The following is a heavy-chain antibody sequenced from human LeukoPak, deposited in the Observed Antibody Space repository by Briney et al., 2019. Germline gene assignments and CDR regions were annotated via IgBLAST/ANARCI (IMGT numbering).Heavy chain of an antibody. CDR2: INDSGST. Sequence: KPSETLSLTCAVYGGSFSGYYWSWIRQPPGKGLEWIGEINDSGSTNYNPSLKSRVTISVDTSKNQFSLKLSSVTAADTAVYYCARLFLYWGQGTLVTVSS. CDR3: ARLFLY. V-gene: IGHV4-34*01. J-gene: IGHJ4*02. D-gene: IGHD2-21*01. CDR1: GGSFSGYY.